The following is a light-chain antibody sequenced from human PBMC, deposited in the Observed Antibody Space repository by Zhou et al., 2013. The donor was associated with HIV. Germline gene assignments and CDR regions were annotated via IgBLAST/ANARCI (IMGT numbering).Light chain of an antibody. CDR1: QSLLHSNGYKY. Sequence: DIVMTQSPLSLPVTPGEPASISCRSSQSLLHSNGYKYLDWYLQKPGQSPQLLIYLASNRASGVPDRFSGSGSGTDFTLKISRVEAEDVAVYYCMQALQTPYMYTFGQGTKLEIK. V-gene: IGKV2-28*01. CDR3: MQALQTPYMYT. CDR2: LAS. J-gene: IGKJ2*01.